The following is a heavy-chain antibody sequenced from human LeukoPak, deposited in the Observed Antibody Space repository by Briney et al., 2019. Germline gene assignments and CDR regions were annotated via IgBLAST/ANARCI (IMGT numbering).Heavy chain of an antibody. D-gene: IGHD3-22*01. J-gene: IGHJ5*02. V-gene: IGHV3-21*01. CDR2: ISSSSSYI. CDR3: ARDFSTRDSSGYYAPHKPMAYNWFDP. Sequence: PGGSLRLSCAASGFTFSSYSMNWVRQAPGKGLEWVSSISSSSSYIYYADSVKGRFTISRDNAKNSLYLQMNSLRAEDTAVYYCARDFSTRDSSGYYAPHKPMAYNWFDPWGQGTLVTVSS. CDR1: GFTFSSYS.